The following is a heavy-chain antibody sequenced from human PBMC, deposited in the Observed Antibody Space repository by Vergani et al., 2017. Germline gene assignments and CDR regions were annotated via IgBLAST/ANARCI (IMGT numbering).Heavy chain of an antibody. CDR2: IKQDGSEK. V-gene: IGHV3-7*03. CDR1: GFTFSSYR. Sequence: EVQLVESGGGLVQPGGSLRLSCAASGFTFSSYRMSWVRQAPGKGLEWVANIKQDGSEKYYVDSVKGRFTISRDNAKNSLYLQMNSLRAEDTAVYYCARVPSRDGYNPMTPYYYGMDVWGQGTTVTVSS. D-gene: IGHD5-24*01. J-gene: IGHJ6*02. CDR3: ARVPSRDGYNPMTPYYYGMDV.